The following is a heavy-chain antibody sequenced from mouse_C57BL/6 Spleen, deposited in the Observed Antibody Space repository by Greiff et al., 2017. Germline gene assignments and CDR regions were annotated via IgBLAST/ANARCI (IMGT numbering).Heavy chain of an antibody. CDR2: ILPGSGST. V-gene: IGHV1-9*01. Sequence: VQLQQSGAELMKPGASVKLSCTASGFTITGYGIEWVKQRPGHGLEWIGEILPGSGSTKYTQKFKGKATFTADTSSNTAYMQLSSLTTKDSAIYYCARYYGSSYPAWFAYWGQGTLVTVSA. CDR3: ARYYGSSYPAWFAY. J-gene: IGHJ3*01. D-gene: IGHD1-1*01. CDR1: GFTITGYG.